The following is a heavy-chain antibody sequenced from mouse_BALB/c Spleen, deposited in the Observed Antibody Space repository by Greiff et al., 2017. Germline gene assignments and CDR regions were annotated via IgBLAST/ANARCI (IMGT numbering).Heavy chain of an antibody. Sequence: EVHLVESGGGLVKPGGSLKLSCAASGFTFSSYAMSWVRQSPEKRLEWVAEISSGGSYTYYPDTVTGRFTISRDNAKNTLYLEMSSLRSEDTAMYYCAREGTRQGFAYWGQGTLVTVSA. V-gene: IGHV5-9-4*01. D-gene: IGHD3-3*01. CDR2: ISSGGSYT. CDR3: AREGTRQGFAY. CDR1: GFTFSSYA. J-gene: IGHJ3*01.